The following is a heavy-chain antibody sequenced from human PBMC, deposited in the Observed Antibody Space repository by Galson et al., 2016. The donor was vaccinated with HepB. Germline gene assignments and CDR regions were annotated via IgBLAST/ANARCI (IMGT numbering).Heavy chain of an antibody. CDR2: ITTYSGDT. D-gene: IGHD3-10*01. CDR3: ARDRDNYGSGSDY. J-gene: IGHJ4*02. CDR1: GYSFTSHS. V-gene: IGHV1-18*01. Sequence: SVKVSCKASGYSFTSHSISWVRQAPGQGLEWMGYITTYSGDTYYAPNLQSRVTMTTDTSTRTAYMELRSLRSDDTAVYYCARDRDNYGSGSDYWGQGTLVTVSS.